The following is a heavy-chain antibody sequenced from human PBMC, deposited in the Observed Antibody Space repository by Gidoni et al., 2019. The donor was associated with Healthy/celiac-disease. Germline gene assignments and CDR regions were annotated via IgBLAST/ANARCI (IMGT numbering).Heavy chain of an antibody. Sequence: QVQLVESGGGVVQPGRSLSLSCAASGFTFSSYGMHWVRPAPGKGLEWVAVIWYDGSNKYYADSVKGRFTISRDNSKNTLYLQMNSLRAEDTAVYYCARDGYFRSTSCPRRSGGDCTVVGFDYWGQGTLVTVSS. D-gene: IGHD2-2*03. CDR1: GFTFSSYG. J-gene: IGHJ4*02. CDR3: ARDGYFRSTSCPRRSGGDCTVVGFDY. V-gene: IGHV3-33*01. CDR2: IWYDGSNK.